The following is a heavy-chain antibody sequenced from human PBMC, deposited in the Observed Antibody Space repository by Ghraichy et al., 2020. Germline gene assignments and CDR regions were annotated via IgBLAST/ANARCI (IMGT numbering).Heavy chain of an antibody. V-gene: IGHV1-46*01. J-gene: IGHJ6*02. CDR3: ARDLHYDPGDYGMDV. CDR2: INPSGGST. D-gene: IGHD3-3*01. CDR1: GYTFTSYY. Sequence: ASVKVSCKASGYTFTSYYMHWVRQAPGQGLEWMGIINPSGGSTSYAQKFQCRVTMTRDTSTSTVYMELSSLRSEDTAVYYSARDLHYDPGDYGMDVWGQGTTVTVSS.